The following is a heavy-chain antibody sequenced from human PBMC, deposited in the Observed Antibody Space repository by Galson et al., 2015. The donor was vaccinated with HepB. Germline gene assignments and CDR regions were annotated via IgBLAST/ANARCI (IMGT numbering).Heavy chain of an antibody. CDR2: ISYDGSNK. J-gene: IGHJ6*03. CDR1: GFTFSSYG. CDR3: AKELVGATYYYYYYMDV. Sequence: SLRLSCAASGFTFSSYGMHWVRRAPGKGLEWVAVISYDGSNKYYADSVKGRFTISRDNSKNTLYLQMNSLRAEDTAVYYCAKELVGATYYYYYYMDVWGKGTTVTVSS. V-gene: IGHV3-30*18. D-gene: IGHD1-26*01.